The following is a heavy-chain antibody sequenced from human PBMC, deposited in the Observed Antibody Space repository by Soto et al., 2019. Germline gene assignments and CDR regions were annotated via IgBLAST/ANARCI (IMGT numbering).Heavy chain of an antibody. CDR3: AKRLRYCSGGSCYDAFDI. J-gene: IGHJ3*02. V-gene: IGHV3-23*01. CDR1: GFPFSSYA. Sequence: GGSLSLSCAASGFPFSSYAMSWVRQAPGKGLEWVSAISGSGGSTYYADSVKGRFTISRDNSKNTLYLQMNSLRAEDTAVYYCAKRLRYCSGGSCYDAFDIWGQGTMVTVSS. CDR2: ISGSGGST. D-gene: IGHD2-15*01.